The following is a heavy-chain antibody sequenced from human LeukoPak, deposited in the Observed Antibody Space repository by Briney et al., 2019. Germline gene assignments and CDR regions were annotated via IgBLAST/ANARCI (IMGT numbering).Heavy chain of an antibody. CDR2: INQDASEK. Sequence: PGGSLRLSCAASGXSFSSYWVKWIRQAPGKGLEWVASINQDASEKHLVDSVKGRFTISRDNAKNSLFLQMNSLRAEHTAVYYCARVAGRGYSSSNGMDVWGQGTTVTVSS. V-gene: IGHV3-7*05. CDR1: GXSFSSYW. CDR3: ARVAGRGYSSSNGMDV. J-gene: IGHJ6*02. D-gene: IGHD6-13*01.